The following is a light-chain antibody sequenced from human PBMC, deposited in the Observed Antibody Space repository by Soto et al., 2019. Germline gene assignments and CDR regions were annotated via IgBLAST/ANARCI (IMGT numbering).Light chain of an antibody. J-gene: IGKJ1*01. V-gene: IGKV1-27*01. CDR1: QDIRQY. CDR2: YAS. Sequence: DIQMTQSPSSLSASVGDRVTLTCRARQDIRQYLAWYKQRPGKVPKLLIYYASTLQSGVPSRFSGSGSGTEFTLTISSLQPEDVATYYCLNYTKHAPGTFGKGTKVEI. CDR3: LNYTKHAPGT.